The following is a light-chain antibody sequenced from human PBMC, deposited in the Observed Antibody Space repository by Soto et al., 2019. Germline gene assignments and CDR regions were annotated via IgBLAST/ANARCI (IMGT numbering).Light chain of an antibody. CDR2: GAS. CDR3: QQYGSSPGT. Sequence: EIVLTQSPGTLSLSPGERATLSCRASQSVSSSYLAWYQQKPGQAPRLLIYGASSRATGIPDRFSGSGSGTDVTLTISRLETEDFAVYYCQQYGSSPGTFGQGPKVEIK. CDR1: QSVSSSY. J-gene: IGKJ1*01. V-gene: IGKV3-20*01.